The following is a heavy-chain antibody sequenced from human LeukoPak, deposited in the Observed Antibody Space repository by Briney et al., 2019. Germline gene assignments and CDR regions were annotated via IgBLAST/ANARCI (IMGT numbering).Heavy chain of an antibody. V-gene: IGHV3-21*06. CDR2: ISNSGKYM. D-gene: IGHD3-10*01. CDR3: ARDGGSGFHDY. Sequence: PGGSLRLSCTASGLTISSYSMNWVRQAPGKGLEWVSSISNSGKYMYYTDSVKGRFTISRASAKNSLYLQMNSLRAEDTAVYYCARDGGSGFHDYWGQGTLVTVSS. CDR1: GLTISSYS. J-gene: IGHJ4*02.